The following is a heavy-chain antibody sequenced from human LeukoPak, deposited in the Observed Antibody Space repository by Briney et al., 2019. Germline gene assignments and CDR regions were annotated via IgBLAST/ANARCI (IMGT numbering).Heavy chain of an antibody. J-gene: IGHJ4*02. V-gene: IGHV3-74*01. CDR3: TSAIVTTRNAWDC. CDR2: INSDESST. Sequence: GGSLRLSCAASEFTFSSYWMHWVRQAPGKGLVWVSRINSDESSTSYADSVKGRFTISRDNAKNTLYLQMNSLRAEDTAVYYCTSAIVTTRNAWDCWGQGALVTVSS. CDR1: EFTFSSYW. D-gene: IGHD5-12*01.